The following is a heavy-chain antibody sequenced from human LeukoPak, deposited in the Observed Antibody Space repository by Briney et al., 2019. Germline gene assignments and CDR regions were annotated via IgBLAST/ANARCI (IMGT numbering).Heavy chain of an antibody. CDR3: ARGSPLDYDFWSGYYWALFDY. Sequence: ASVKVSCKASGYTFTSYGISWVRQAPGQGLEWMGWISAYNGNTNYAQKLQGRVTMTTDTSTSTAYMELRSLRSDDTAVYYCARGSPLDYDFWSGYYWALFDYWGQGTLVTVPS. V-gene: IGHV1-18*01. J-gene: IGHJ4*02. CDR1: GYTFTSYG. CDR2: ISAYNGNT. D-gene: IGHD3-3*01.